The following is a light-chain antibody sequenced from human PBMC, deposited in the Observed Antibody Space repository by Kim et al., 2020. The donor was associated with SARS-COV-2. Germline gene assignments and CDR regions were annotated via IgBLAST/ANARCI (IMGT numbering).Light chain of an antibody. CDR1: SRDFGGYNY. J-gene: IGLJ3*02. CDR2: DVT. V-gene: IGLV2-14*04. Sequence: GQSITISCTGSSRDFGGYNYVSWYQQHPGKAPKLIIFDVTERPSGVSNRFSGSKSGNTASLTISGLQAEDEADYYCSSYTTNTPLVFGGGTQLTVL. CDR3: SSYTTNTPLV.